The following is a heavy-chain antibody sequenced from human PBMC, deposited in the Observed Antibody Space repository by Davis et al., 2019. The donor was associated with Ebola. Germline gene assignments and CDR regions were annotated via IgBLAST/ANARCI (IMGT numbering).Heavy chain of an antibody. CDR2: IKQDGSEK. D-gene: IGHD2-2*01. CDR3: AREGKYRDESRTFDY. J-gene: IGHJ4*02. Sequence: GESLKISCAASGFTVSSNYMSWVRQAPGKGLEWVANIKQDGSEKYYVDSVKGRFTISRDNAKNSLYLQMNSLRAEDTAVYYCAREGKYRDESRTFDYWGQGTLVTVSS. V-gene: IGHV3-7*03. CDR1: GFTVSSNY.